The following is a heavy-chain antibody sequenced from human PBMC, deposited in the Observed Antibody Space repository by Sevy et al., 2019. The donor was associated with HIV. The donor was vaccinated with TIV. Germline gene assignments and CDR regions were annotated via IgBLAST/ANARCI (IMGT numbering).Heavy chain of an antibody. CDR2: ILYTGSP. CDR3: ARLWIYSGSYYGTFSGDY. Sequence: SETLSLTCTVSGGFLSGSDYYWGWVRQSPGKGLEWIASILYTGSPQYNPSLKSRVTISVDASKNQFSLQVNSTTAADTAIYYCARLWIYSGSYYGTFSGDYWGQGTLVTVSS. V-gene: IGHV4-39*01. J-gene: IGHJ4*02. D-gene: IGHD3-10*01. CDR1: GGFLSGSDYY.